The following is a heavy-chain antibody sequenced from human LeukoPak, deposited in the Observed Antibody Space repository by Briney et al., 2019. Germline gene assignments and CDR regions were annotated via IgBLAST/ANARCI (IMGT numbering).Heavy chain of an antibody. V-gene: IGHV4-34*01. J-gene: IGHJ3*02. Sequence: SETLSLTCAVYGGSFSGYYWSWIRQPPGKGLEWIGEINHSGSTNYNPSLKSRVTISVDTSRNQFSLKLSSVTAADTAVYYCARAAAAAITHAFDIWGQGTMVTVSS. CDR3: ARAAAAAITHAFDI. D-gene: IGHD3-10*01. CDR2: INHSGST. CDR1: GGSFSGYY.